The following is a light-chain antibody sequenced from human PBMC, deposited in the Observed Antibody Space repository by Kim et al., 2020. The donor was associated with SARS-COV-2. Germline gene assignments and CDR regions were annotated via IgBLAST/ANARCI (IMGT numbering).Light chain of an antibody. J-gene: IGKJ4*01. Sequence: VAPGERANLSCRASQSVSSSLACYQQKPGQAPRLLNYAASIRATGTPARFSGSGSGTDFTLTISSLEPEDFAVYYCQQRNDWPLTFGGGTKVDIK. CDR3: QQRNDWPLT. CDR2: AAS. CDR1: QSVSSS. V-gene: IGKV3-11*01.